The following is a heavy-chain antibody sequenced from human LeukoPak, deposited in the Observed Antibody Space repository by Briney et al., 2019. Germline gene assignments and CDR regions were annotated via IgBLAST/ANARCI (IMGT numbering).Heavy chain of an antibody. CDR2: IRSKANSYAT. CDR1: GFTFSGSA. J-gene: IGHJ4*02. Sequence: PGGSLTLSCAASGFTFSGSAMHWVRQASGKGLEWVGRIRSKANSYATAYAASVKGRFTISRDDSKNTAYLQMNSLKTEDTAVYYCTSSGNYDFWSGYYTINYWGQGTLVTVSS. V-gene: IGHV3-73*01. D-gene: IGHD3-3*01. CDR3: TSSGNYDFWSGYYTINY.